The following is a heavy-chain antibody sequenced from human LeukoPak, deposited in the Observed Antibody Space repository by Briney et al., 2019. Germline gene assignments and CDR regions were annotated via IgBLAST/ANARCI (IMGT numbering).Heavy chain of an antibody. CDR1: GYSISSGYY. V-gene: IGHV4-38-2*02. D-gene: IGHD6-13*01. Sequence: SETLSLTCTVSGYSISSGYYWGWIRQPPGKGLEWIGNIHHSGRTYYNPSLKSRVTISVDTSKNQFSLKLSSVTAADTAVYYCATEGDSSSVGWFDPWGQGTLVTVSS. CDR2: IHHSGRT. CDR3: ATEGDSSSVGWFDP. J-gene: IGHJ5*02.